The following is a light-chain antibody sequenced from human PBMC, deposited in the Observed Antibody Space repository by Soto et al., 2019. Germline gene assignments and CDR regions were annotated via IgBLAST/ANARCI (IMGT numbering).Light chain of an antibody. Sequence: QSVLTQPPSASGTPGQRVTISCSGSNSNIGSNAVNWYQQLPGTAPKLLIHGNDQRPSGVPDRLSGSKSGTSASLAISGLQSEDEADYYCAAWDDRLNAPVFGGGTQLTLL. CDR2: GND. V-gene: IGLV1-44*01. CDR3: AAWDDRLNAPV. J-gene: IGLJ7*01. CDR1: NSNIGSNA.